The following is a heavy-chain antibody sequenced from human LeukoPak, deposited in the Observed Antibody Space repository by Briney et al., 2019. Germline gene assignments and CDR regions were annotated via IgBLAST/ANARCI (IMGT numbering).Heavy chain of an antibody. CDR1: GFSFSSYE. J-gene: IGHJ4*02. D-gene: IGHD3-3*01. CDR2: ISSSGSTK. CDR3: VRYDFWSGAKGGDY. V-gene: IGHV3-48*03. Sequence: GGSLRLSCAASGFSFSSYEMKWVRQAPGKGLEWVSYISSSGSTKYYADSVKGRFTISRDNAKNSLYLQMNSLRAEDTALYYCVRYDFWSGAKGGDYWGQGTLVTVSS.